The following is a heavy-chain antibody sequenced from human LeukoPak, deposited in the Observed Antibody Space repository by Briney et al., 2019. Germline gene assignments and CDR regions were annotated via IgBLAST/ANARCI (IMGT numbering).Heavy chain of an antibody. CDR3: ARDRPPDDILTGYQYNDAFDI. V-gene: IGHV3-21*01. Sequence: PGGSLRLSCAASGFTFSSYSMNWVRQAPGKGLEWVSSISSSSSYIYYADSVKGRFTISRDNAKNSLYLQMNSLRAEDTAVYYCARDRPPDDILTGYQYNDAFDIWGQGTMVTVSS. CDR1: GFTFSSYS. CDR2: ISSSSSYI. D-gene: IGHD3-9*01. J-gene: IGHJ3*02.